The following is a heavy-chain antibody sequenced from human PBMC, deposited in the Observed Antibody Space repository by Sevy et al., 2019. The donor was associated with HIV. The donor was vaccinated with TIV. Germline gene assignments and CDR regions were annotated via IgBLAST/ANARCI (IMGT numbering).Heavy chain of an antibody. V-gene: IGHV1-46*01. D-gene: IGHD3-9*01. CDR2: IHPSGGST. CDR1: GYTFTSQY. CDR3: ARDSDNYDILTGYYPFDY. Sequence: ASVKVSCKASGYTFTSQYMHWVRQAPGQGLEWMGIIHPSGGSTSYAQKFQGRVTMTRDTSTSTVYMELSSLRSEDTAVYYCARDSDNYDILTGYYPFDYWGQGTLVTVSS. J-gene: IGHJ4*02.